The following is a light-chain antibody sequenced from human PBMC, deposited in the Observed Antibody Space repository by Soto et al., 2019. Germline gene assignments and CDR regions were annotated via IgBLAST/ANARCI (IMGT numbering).Light chain of an antibody. CDR3: QQSYSTLLYT. J-gene: IGKJ2*01. CDR2: AAS. CDR1: QTISSW. Sequence: IQMTQSPSTLSGSVGDRVTITCRASQTISSWLAWYQQKPGKAPKLLIYAASSLQSGVPSRFSGSGSGTDFTLTISSLQPEDFATYYCQQSYSTLLYTFGQGTKVDIK. V-gene: IGKV1-39*01.